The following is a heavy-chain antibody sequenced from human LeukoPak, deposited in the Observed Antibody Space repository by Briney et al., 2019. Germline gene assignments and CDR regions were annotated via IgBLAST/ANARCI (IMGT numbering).Heavy chain of an antibody. D-gene: IGHD2-8*01. CDR3: AKTRKWIDY. CDR1: GFTFSSYA. V-gene: IGHV3-23*01. Sequence: GGSLRLSCAASGFTFSSYAMHWVRQAPGKGLEWVSAISGSGGSTYYADSVKGRFTISRDNAKNSLYLQLSSLKADDTAVYYCAKTRKWIDYWGQGTLVTVSS. CDR2: ISGSGGST. J-gene: IGHJ4*02.